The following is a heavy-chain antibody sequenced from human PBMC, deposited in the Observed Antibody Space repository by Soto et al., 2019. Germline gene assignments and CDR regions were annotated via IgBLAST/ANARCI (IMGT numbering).Heavy chain of an antibody. Sequence: ASVKVSCKVSGYTLTELSMHWVRQAPGKGLEWMGGFDPEDGETIYAQKFQGRVTMTEDTSTDTAYMELSSLRSEDTAVYYCATAYYDSSGYYPVNDALDIWGQGTMVTVSS. D-gene: IGHD3-22*01. J-gene: IGHJ3*02. CDR1: GYTLTELS. CDR3: ATAYYDSSGYYPVNDALDI. CDR2: FDPEDGET. V-gene: IGHV1-24*01.